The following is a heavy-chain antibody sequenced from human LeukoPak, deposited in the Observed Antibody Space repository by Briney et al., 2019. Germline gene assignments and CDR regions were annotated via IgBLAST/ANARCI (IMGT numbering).Heavy chain of an antibody. V-gene: IGHV3-23*01. Sequence: GGSLRLSCAASGFTFSSYAMSWVRQAPGKGLEWVSAISGSGGSTYYADSMKGRFTISRDNSKNTLYLQMNSLRAEDTAVYYCAKSFTYYYDSSGYYYVEYFQHWGQGTLVTVSS. J-gene: IGHJ1*01. CDR3: AKSFTYYYDSSGYYYVEYFQH. CDR1: GFTFSSYA. D-gene: IGHD3-22*01. CDR2: ISGSGGST.